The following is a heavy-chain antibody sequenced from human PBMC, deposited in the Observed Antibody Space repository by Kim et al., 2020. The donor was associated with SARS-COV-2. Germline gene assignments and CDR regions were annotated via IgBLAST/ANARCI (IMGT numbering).Heavy chain of an antibody. CDR2: MNPNSGNT. D-gene: IGHD3-3*01. CDR3: ARGSRADYDFWSGYYFNKPYYYYYDMDV. V-gene: IGHV1-8*01. J-gene: IGHJ6*03. CDR1: GYTFTSYD. Sequence: ASVKVSCKASGYTFTSYDINWVRQATGQGLEWMGWMNPNSGNTGYAQKFQGRVTMTRNTSISTAYMELSSLRSEDTAVYYCARGSRADYDFWSGYYFNKPYYYYYDMDVWGKGTTVTVSS.